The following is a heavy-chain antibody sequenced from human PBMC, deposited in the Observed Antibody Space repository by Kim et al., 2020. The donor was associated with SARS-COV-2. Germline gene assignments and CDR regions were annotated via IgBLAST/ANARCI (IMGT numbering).Heavy chain of an antibody. CDR1: GFSYSTYE. J-gene: IGHJ4*02. V-gene: IGHV3-48*03. Sequence: GGSLRLSCVASGFSYSTYEMNWVRQAPGKGLEWVSYINRNGGSISYADSVKGRFTISRDNSINSLFLQVNSLRAEDTAVYYCARGYPSTWTRSPCFDYWGQGTLLTVSS. D-gene: IGHD6-13*01. CDR3: ARGYPSTWTRSPCFDY. CDR2: INRNGGSI.